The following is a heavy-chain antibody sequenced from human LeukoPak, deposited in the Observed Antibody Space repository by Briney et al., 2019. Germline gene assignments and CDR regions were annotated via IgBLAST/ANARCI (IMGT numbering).Heavy chain of an antibody. CDR1: GFTFSNAW. CDR2: IKSKTDGGTT. Sequence: GGSLRLSCAASGFTFSNAWMNWVRQAPGKGLEWVGRIKSKTDGGTTDYAAPVKGRFTISRDNAKNTLYLQMNSLRAEDTAVYYCATSLGPLTEYWGQGTLVTVSS. V-gene: IGHV3-15*07. J-gene: IGHJ4*02. CDR3: ATSLGPLTEY. D-gene: IGHD7-27*01.